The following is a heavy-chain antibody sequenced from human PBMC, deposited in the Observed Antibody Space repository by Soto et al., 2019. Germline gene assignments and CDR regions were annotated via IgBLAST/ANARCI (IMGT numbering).Heavy chain of an antibody. J-gene: IGHJ6*02. CDR1: GFTFSTFW. V-gene: IGHV3-7*01. CDR3: ARGLFNYYYGMDV. Sequence: VGSVRLSCAASGFTFSTFWMSWVRQAPGKGLEWVANIKQDGTERNDVDSVKGRFTISRDNAKNSLYLQMNSLRAEDTAVYYCARGLFNYYYGMDVWGQGTTV. CDR2: IKQDGTER.